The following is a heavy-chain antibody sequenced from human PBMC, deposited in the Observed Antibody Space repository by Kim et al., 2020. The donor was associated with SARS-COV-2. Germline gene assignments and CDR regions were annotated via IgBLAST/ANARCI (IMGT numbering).Heavy chain of an antibody. J-gene: IGHJ4*02. Sequence: YTPSLRSRFTLSVDTSKNQFSLRLSSVTAADTAVYYCARRILGATSYFDYWGQGTLVTVSS. CDR3: ARRILGATSYFDY. V-gene: IGHV4-39*01. D-gene: IGHD1-26*01.